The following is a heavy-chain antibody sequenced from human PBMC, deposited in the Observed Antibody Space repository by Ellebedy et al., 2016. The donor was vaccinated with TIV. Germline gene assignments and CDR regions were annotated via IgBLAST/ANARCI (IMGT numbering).Heavy chain of an antibody. CDR2: ISGSGGST. CDR3: ANRAQDFGVVIHFDY. D-gene: IGHD3-3*01. Sequence: PGGSLRLSCAASGFTFSSYAMSLVRHAPRKGLEWVSAISGSGGSTYYADSVKGRFTISRDNSKNTLYLQMSSLRAEDTAVYYCANRAQDFGVVIHFDYWGQGTLVTVSS. J-gene: IGHJ4*02. CDR1: GFTFSSYA. V-gene: IGHV3-23*01.